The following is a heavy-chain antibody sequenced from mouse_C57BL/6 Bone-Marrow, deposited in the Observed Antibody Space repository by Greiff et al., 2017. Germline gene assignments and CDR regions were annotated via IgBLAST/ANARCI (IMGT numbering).Heavy chain of an antibody. CDR1: GYAFTNYL. J-gene: IGHJ3*01. V-gene: IGHV1-54*01. CDR2: INPGSGGT. D-gene: IGHD4-1*01. CDR3: ARSGTPGWFAY. Sequence: QVQLQQSGAELVRPGTSVKVSCKASGYAFTNYLIEWVKQRPGQGLEWIGVINPGSGGTNYNEKFKGKATLTADKSSSTAYMQLSSLTSEDSAVYFCARSGTPGWFAYWGQGTLVTVSA.